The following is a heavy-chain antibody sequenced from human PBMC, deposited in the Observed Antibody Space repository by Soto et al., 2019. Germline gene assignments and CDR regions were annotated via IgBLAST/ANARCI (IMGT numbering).Heavy chain of an antibody. CDR2: LSGGGVST. Sequence: EVQLLESGGGLLQPGGSLRLSCATSGFTFNNYAMSWVRQAPGKGLEWVSTLSGGGVSTYYADPVKGRFTSSSDSSKNTLFLQMNSLRAEDTAVYYCAKHTSENYRGGFDYWGQGTLVTVSS. J-gene: IGHJ4*01. CDR3: AKHTSENYRGGFDY. D-gene: IGHD1-26*01. CDR1: GFTFNNYA. V-gene: IGHV3-23*01.